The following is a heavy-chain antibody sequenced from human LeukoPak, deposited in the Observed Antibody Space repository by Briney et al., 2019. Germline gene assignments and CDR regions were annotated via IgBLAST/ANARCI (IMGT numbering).Heavy chain of an antibody. V-gene: IGHV3-30*04. D-gene: IGHD5-12*01. J-gene: IGHJ4*02. Sequence: GGSLRLSCAASGFTFNSYAIHWVRQAPGRGLEWVAVISYDGSNKYYAESVKGRFTISRDNSKNTLYLQLNSLRPDDTAVYYCARDQLAYSGYDTLFDYWGQGTLVTVSS. CDR1: GFTFNSYA. CDR2: ISYDGSNK. CDR3: ARDQLAYSGYDTLFDY.